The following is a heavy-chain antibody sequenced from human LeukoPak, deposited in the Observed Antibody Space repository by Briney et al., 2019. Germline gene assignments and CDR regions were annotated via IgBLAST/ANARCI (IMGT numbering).Heavy chain of an antibody. CDR1: GYTFTSYG. CDR2: IIPIFGTA. J-gene: IGHJ3*02. Sequence: ASVKVSCKASGYTFTSYGISWVRQAPGQGLEWMGGIIPIFGTANYAQKFQGRVTITTDESTSTAYMELSSLRSEDTAVYYCARTRTPYYYDSSGYQAFDIWGQGTMVTVSS. CDR3: ARTRTPYYYDSSGYQAFDI. D-gene: IGHD3-22*01. V-gene: IGHV1-69*05.